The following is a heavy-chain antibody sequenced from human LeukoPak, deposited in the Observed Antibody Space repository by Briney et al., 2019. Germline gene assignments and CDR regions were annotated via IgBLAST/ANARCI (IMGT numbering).Heavy chain of an antibody. CDR1: GGSISSYY. CDR3: ARVDCSSTSCYAIDY. J-gene: IGHJ4*02. Sequence: PSETLSLTCTVSGGSISSYYWSWIRQPPGKGLEWIGYIYYSGSTNYKPSLKSRVTISVDTSKNQFSLKLSSVTAADTAVYYCARVDCSSTSCYAIDYWGQGTLVTVSS. D-gene: IGHD2-2*01. CDR2: IYYSGST. V-gene: IGHV4-59*01.